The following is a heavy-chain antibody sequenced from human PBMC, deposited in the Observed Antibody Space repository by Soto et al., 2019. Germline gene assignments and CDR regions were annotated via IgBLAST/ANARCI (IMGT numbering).Heavy chain of an antibody. V-gene: IGHV3-53*02. CDR1: GFSISSNY. CDR3: ARKPPSAIQGWAFGMDV. Sequence: ELQLVETGGGLIQTGGSLRHSCAASGFSISSNYIAWVRQPPGKGLEWVSTTFSGGNTEYAASVKGRCSISRDNYKNTLYLQMDNLRVEDTAVYYCARKPPSAIQGWAFGMDVWGQGTTVSVSS. CDR2: TFSGGNT. J-gene: IGHJ6*02. D-gene: IGHD2-21*01.